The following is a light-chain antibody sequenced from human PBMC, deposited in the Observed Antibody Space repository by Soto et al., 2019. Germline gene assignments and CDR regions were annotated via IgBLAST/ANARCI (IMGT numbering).Light chain of an antibody. CDR2: EAS. V-gene: IGLV2-14*01. Sequence: QSALTQPASVSGSPGQSITISCTGTRSDVGGYNYVSWYQQHPGKAPKLIIYEASNRPSGVSNRFSGSKSGNTASLTISGLQAEDEADYYCSSYTSSSTFVFGTGTKLTVL. CDR3: SSYTSSSTFV. CDR1: RSDVGGYNY. J-gene: IGLJ1*01.